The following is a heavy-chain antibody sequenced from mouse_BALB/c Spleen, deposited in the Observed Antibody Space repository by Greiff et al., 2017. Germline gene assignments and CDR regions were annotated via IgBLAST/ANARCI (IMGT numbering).Heavy chain of an antibody. Sequence: EVKLLESGGGLVQPGGSRKLSCAASGFTFSSFGMHWVRQAPEKGLEWVAYISSGSSTIYYADTVKGRFTISRDNPKNTLFLQMTSLRSEDTAMYYCARGGELGAWYFDVWGAGTTVTVSS. CDR1: GFTFSSFG. V-gene: IGHV5-17*02. J-gene: IGHJ1*01. CDR3: ARGGELGAWYFDV. D-gene: IGHD4-1*01. CDR2: ISSGSSTI.